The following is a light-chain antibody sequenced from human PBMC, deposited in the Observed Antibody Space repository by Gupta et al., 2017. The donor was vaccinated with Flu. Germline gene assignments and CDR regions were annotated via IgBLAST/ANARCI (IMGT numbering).Light chain of an antibody. J-gene: IGKJ2*03. Sequence: DIVMTQSPDSLAVSLGERATINCKSSQSVLYSSNNKNYLAWYQQKPGQPPKLLIYWASTRESGVPDRFSGRGSGTDFTLTISSLQAEDVAVYYCHQYDSTPYSFGQGTKVEIK. CDR3: HQYDSTPYS. V-gene: IGKV4-1*01. CDR2: WAS. CDR1: QSVLYSSNNKNY.